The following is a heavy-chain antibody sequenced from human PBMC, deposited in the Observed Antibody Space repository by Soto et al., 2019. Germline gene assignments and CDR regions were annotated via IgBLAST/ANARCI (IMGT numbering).Heavy chain of an antibody. CDR1: GYTFTSYG. CDR3: ARFCSGGSCYRDYYYYYGMDV. Sequence: GASVKVSCNASGYTFTSYGISLVRQAPGQGLEWMGWISAYNGNTNYAQKLQGRVTMTTDTSTSTAYMELRSLRSDDTAVYYCARFCSGGSCYRDYYYYYGMDVWGQGTTVTVSS. D-gene: IGHD2-15*01. CDR2: ISAYNGNT. J-gene: IGHJ6*02. V-gene: IGHV1-18*01.